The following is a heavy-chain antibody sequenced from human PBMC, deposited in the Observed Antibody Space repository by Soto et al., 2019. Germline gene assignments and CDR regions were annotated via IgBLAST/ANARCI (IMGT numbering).Heavy chain of an antibody. D-gene: IGHD4-17*01. CDR1: GFSLSTSGVG. J-gene: IGHJ4*02. Sequence: QITLKESGPTLVKPTQTLTLTCTLSGFSLSTSGVGVGWLRQPPGQALEWLALIYCDDDKRYSPSLKSRVTITKDTSKNQVVLTMTNMDPVDTATYYCAHKETTGHAFDYWGQGTLVTVSS. CDR2: IYCDDDK. V-gene: IGHV2-5*02. CDR3: AHKETTGHAFDY.